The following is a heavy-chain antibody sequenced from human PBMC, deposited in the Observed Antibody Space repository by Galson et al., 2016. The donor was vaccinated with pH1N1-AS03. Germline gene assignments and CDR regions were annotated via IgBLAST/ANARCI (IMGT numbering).Heavy chain of an antibody. V-gene: IGHV3-30*02. Sequence: SLRLSCAASLASGFTFSGYYMHWVRQAPGKGLEWVAFIRDDGGDKYYAESVKGRFTISRDNSKNTLYLQMNSLRAEDTAVYYWAKEGYNWNDGPLDGAFDIWGQGTMVTVSS. CDR2: IRDDGGDK. D-gene: IGHD1-20*01. J-gene: IGHJ3*02. CDR1: GFTFSGYY. CDR3: AKEGYNWNDGPLDGAFDI.